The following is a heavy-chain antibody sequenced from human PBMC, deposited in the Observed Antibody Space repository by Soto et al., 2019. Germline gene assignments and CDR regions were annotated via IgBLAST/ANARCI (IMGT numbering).Heavy chain of an antibody. V-gene: IGHV1-18*01. D-gene: IGHD6-19*01. J-gene: IGHJ4*02. CDR1: GYTFSNYG. CDR2: ISAYNGNI. Sequence: GASVKVSCKASGYTFSNYGINWVRQAPGQGLEWMGWISAYNGNINYAQKLQGRVTVTTDTSTSTTYMELRSLRSDDTAAYYCARDEDSGWNYFDYWGQGTLVTVSS. CDR3: ARDEDSGWNYFDY.